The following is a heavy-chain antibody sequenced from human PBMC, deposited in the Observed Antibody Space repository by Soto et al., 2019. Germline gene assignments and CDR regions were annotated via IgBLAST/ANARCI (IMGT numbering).Heavy chain of an antibody. Sequence: ETLSLTCTVSGGSISSNNYYWGWIRQPPGKGLEWIGNMFYAGNTYYNPSLKGRVTISGDTSKNQFFLNLNSVTAADTAVYYCARLPPGTTWIDPWGQGTLVTVSS. CDR2: MFYAGNT. V-gene: IGHV4-39*01. CDR3: ARLPPGTTWIDP. D-gene: IGHD1-1*01. CDR1: GGSISSNNYY. J-gene: IGHJ5*02.